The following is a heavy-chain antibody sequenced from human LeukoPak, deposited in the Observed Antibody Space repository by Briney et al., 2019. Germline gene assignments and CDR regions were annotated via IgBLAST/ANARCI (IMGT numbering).Heavy chain of an antibody. CDR2: ISSSGSTI. J-gene: IGHJ6*02. CDR3: ARDDITMVRGVTYGMDV. D-gene: IGHD3-10*01. CDR1: GFTFSDYY. Sequence: GGSLRLSCAASGFTFSDYYMSWIRQAPGKGLEWVSYISSSGSTIYYADSVKGRFTISGDNAKNSLYLQMNSLRAEDTAVYYCARDDITMVRGVTYGMDVWGQGTTVTVSS. V-gene: IGHV3-11*04.